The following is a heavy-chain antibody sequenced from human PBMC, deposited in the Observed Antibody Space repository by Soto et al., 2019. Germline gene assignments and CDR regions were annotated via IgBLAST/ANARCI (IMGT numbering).Heavy chain of an antibody. CDR1: GFTFSSFA. J-gene: IGHJ4*02. Sequence: GGSLRLSCAASGFTFSSFALSWVRQAPGKGLEWVSAISGSGDGTDYADSVKGRFTISRDNSKNTLYLQMNSLSAEDTAVYYCAGPGYSSQDYWGQGARVTVSS. D-gene: IGHD5-18*01. CDR2: ISGSGDGT. V-gene: IGHV3-23*01. CDR3: AGPGYSSQDY.